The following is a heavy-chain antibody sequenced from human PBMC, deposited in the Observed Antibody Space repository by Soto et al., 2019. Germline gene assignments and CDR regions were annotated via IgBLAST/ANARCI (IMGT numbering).Heavy chain of an antibody. V-gene: IGHV3-48*01. Sequence: PGGSLRLSCAASGFTFNTYSMNWVRQAPWKGLEWLSYISSSSSIYYADSVKGRFTISRDNAKNTLYLQMNSLRAEDTAVYYCATFIFCSSTSCYGREGGYWGQGTLVTVSS. CDR3: ATFIFCSSTSCYGREGGY. D-gene: IGHD2-2*01. J-gene: IGHJ4*02. CDR1: GFTFNTYS. CDR2: ISSSSSI.